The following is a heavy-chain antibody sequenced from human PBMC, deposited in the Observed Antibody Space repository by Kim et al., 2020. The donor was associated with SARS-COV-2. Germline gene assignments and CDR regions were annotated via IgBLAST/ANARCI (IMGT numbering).Heavy chain of an antibody. CDR2: YGGTT. CDR3: ARGRSSYL. J-gene: IGHJ5*02. Sequence: YGGTTNDNPSLQSRGSISVDMTKNQFSLKLSSVTAADTAVYYCARGRSSYLWGQGPLVTVSS. D-gene: IGHD6-13*01. V-gene: IGHV4-59*09.